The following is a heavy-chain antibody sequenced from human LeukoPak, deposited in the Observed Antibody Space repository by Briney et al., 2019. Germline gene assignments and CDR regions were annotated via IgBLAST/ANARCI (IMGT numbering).Heavy chain of an antibody. V-gene: IGHV1-69*06. D-gene: IGHD1-1*01. CDR3: ARGLTTGTLWSWFDP. CDR2: IIPIFGTA. Sequence: GASVKLSCKASGGTFSSYAISWVRQAPGQGLEWMGGIIPIFGTANYAQKFQGRVTITADKSTSTAYMELSSLRSEDTAVYYCARGLTTGTLWSWFDPWGQGTLVTVSS. CDR1: GGTFSSYA. J-gene: IGHJ5*02.